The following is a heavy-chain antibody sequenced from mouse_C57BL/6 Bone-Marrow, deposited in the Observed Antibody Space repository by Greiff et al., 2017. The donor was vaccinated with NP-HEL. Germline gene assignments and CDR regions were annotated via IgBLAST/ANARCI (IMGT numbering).Heavy chain of an antibody. J-gene: IGHJ2*01. CDR1: GYSITSGYY. D-gene: IGHD1-1*01. V-gene: IGHV3-6*01. CDR3: AIEITTVVYIDY. CDR2: ISYDGSN. Sequence: EVKLQESGPGLVKPSQSLSLTCSVTGYSITSGYYWNWIRPFPGNILEWTGYISYDGSNNYIPSFNNRFTITRDTSKYLFVLKLNSVTTEDTATYYCAIEITTVVYIDYWGQGTTLTVSS.